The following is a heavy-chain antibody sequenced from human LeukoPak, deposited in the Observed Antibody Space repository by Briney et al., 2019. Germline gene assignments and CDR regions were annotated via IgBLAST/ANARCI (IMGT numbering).Heavy chain of an antibody. CDR2: IIPIFGTA. CDR3: AKGVPRDQGDEAWDAFDI. J-gene: IGHJ3*02. Sequence: SVKVSCKASGGTFSSYAISWVRQAPGQGLEWMGGIIPIFGTANYAQKFQGRVTITTDESTSTGYMELSSLRSEDTAVYYCAKGVPRDQGDEAWDAFDIWGQGTMVTVSS. CDR1: GGTFSSYA. D-gene: IGHD3-16*01. V-gene: IGHV1-69*05.